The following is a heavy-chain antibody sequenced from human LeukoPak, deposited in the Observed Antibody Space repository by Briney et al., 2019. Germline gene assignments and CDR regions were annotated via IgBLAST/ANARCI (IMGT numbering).Heavy chain of an antibody. J-gene: IGHJ4*02. V-gene: IGHV1-69*02. CDR1: GYTFTGYY. CDR3: AIRERAVTSQNYFDY. Sequence: GASVKVSCKASGYTFTGYYMHWVRQAPGQGLEWMGRIIPILGIANYAQKFQGRVTITADKSTSTAYMELSSLRSEDTAVYYCAIRERAVTSQNYFDYWGQGTLVTVSS. CDR2: IIPILGIA. D-gene: IGHD4-17*01.